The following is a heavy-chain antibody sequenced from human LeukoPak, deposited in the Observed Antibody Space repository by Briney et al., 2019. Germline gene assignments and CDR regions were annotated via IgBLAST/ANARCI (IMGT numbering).Heavy chain of an antibody. V-gene: IGHV4-34*01. CDR1: GGGSFSDYS. CDR3: ARGRGEAAGLDH. CDR2: ITHAAIL. J-gene: IGHJ4*02. Sequence: SETLSLACAVSGGGSFSDYSWNWIRQSPGKGLEWVGEITHAAILNYNPSLKGRVAISVDTSKSQVSLKLDSMTAADTAMYYCARGRGEAAGLDHWGQGTLVTVSS. D-gene: IGHD6-13*01.